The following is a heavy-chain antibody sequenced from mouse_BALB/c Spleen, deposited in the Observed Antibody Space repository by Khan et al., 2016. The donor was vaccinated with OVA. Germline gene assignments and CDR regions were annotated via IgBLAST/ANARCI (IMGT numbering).Heavy chain of an antibody. CDR1: GYTFTSYW. CDR2: IYPGTDNT. J-gene: IGHJ2*01. Sequence: QVQLKQSGAELMRPGASVKLSCKTSGYTFTSYWIHWVKQTSGQGLEWIARIYPGTDNTNYNEKLKDKATLTADKSSSTAYMQLSSLKSEDSAVYFCAREESLYYFAYWGQGTILTVST. V-gene: IGHV1-76*01. D-gene: IGHD6-2*01. CDR3: AREESLYYFAY.